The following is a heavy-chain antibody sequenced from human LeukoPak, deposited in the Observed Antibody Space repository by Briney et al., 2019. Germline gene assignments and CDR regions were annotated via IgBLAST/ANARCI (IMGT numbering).Heavy chain of an antibody. Sequence: ASVKVSCKASGYTFTGYYIHWVRQAPGQGLEWMGWINPNSGGTNYAQKFQGRVTMTRDTSISTADMELSRLRSDDTAVYYCARDRGYSYGNYFDYWGQGTLVTVSS. CDR1: GYTFTGYY. CDR3: ARDRGYSYGNYFDY. J-gene: IGHJ4*02. D-gene: IGHD5-18*01. V-gene: IGHV1-2*02. CDR2: INPNSGGT.